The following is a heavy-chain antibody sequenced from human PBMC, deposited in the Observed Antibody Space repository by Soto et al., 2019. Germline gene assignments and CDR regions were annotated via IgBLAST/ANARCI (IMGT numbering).Heavy chain of an antibody. D-gene: IGHD3-22*01. CDR3: ARDQLYYNDISGRPLNAFDV. CDR2: IGIGSSTK. Sequence: GGSLRLSCAASGFTFSSYAMNWVRQAPGKGLEWVAYIGIGSSTKYYADSVKGRFTISRDNAKNSLYLQMNSLRAEDTAVYYCARDQLYYNDISGRPLNAFDVWGQGTMVTVSS. V-gene: IGHV3-48*01. CDR1: GFTFSSYA. J-gene: IGHJ3*01.